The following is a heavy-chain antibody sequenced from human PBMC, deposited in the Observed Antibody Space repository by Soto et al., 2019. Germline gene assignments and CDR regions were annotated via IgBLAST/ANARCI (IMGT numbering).Heavy chain of an antibody. J-gene: IGHJ5*02. D-gene: IGHD3-10*01. CDR3: ARGDTMVRGVRRGNWFDP. Sequence: TSETLSLTCAVSGGSMSSGGYSWSWIRQPPGKGLEWIGYIYHSGSTYYNPSLKSRVTISVDTSKNQFSLKLSSVTAADKAVYYCARGDTMVRGVRRGNWFDPWGQGTLVIVSS. CDR2: IYHSGST. CDR1: GGSMSSGGYS. V-gene: IGHV4-30-2*01.